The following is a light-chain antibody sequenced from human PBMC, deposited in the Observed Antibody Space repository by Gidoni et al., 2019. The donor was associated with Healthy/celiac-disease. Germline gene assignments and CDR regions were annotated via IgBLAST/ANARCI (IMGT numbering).Light chain of an antibody. CDR1: SSNIGAGYD. Sequence: QSALTQPPSVPGAPGQRVTSPCTGSSSNIGAGYDVHWYQQLPGTAPKLLIYGNSNRPSGVPDRFSGSKSGTSASLAITGLQAEDEADYYCQSYDSSLSGRGVVFGGGTKLTVL. V-gene: IGLV1-40*01. CDR2: GNS. J-gene: IGLJ2*01. CDR3: QSYDSSLSGRGVV.